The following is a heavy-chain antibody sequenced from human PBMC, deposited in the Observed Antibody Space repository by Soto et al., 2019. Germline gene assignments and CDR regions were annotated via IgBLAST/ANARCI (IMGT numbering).Heavy chain of an antibody. J-gene: IGHJ3*02. V-gene: IGHV3-15*01. CDR1: GFTVSNAW. D-gene: IGHD3-16*02. CDR2: IKSKTDGGTT. Sequence: EVQLVESGGGLVKPGGSIRLSWAASGFTVSNAWMSWVRQAPGKGLEWVGRIKSKTDGGTTDYAAPVKGRFTISRDDSKNTRYLQMNSLKTEDTAVYYCTTLYDYIWGSNRTPPNDAFDICGQGTMVTVSS. CDR3: TTLYDYIWGSNRTPPNDAFDI.